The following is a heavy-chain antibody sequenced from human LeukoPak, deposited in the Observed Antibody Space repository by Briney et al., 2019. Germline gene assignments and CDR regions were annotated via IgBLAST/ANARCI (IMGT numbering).Heavy chain of an antibody. CDR3: ARVATSNPLSQWFGSRGNWFDP. D-gene: IGHD3-10*01. J-gene: IGHJ5*02. V-gene: IGHV1-8*01. Sequence: GASVKVSCKASGYTFTSYDINWVRQATGQGLEWMGWMNPNSGNTGYAQKFQGRVTMTRNTSISTAYMELSSLRSEDTAVYYCARVATSNPLSQWFGSRGNWFDPWGQGTLVTVSS. CDR1: GYTFTSYD. CDR2: MNPNSGNT.